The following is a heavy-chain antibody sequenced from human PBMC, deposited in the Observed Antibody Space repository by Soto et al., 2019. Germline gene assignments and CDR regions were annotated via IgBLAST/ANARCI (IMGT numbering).Heavy chain of an antibody. CDR2: ISSSSSTT. CDR1: GFTFSSYS. Sequence: PGGSLRLSCAASGFTFSSYSMNWVRQAPGKGLEWVSYISSSSSTTYYADSVKGRFTISRDNSKNTLYLQMNSLRAEDTAVYYCARHRTRITIFGVASYMDVWGKGTTVTVSS. D-gene: IGHD3-3*01. J-gene: IGHJ6*03. CDR3: ARHRTRITIFGVASYMDV. V-gene: IGHV3-48*01.